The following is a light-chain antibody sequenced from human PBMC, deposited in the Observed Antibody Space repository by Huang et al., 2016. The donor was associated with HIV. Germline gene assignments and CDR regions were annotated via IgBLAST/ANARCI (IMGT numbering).Light chain of an antibody. J-gene: IGKJ1*01. Sequence: DIVVTQSPGSLALSLGERAAINCTSSQSGFHSSNNKNYLSWYQLKPGQSPQLLIYWASTREFGVPDRFRGTGSGTDFTLTITSLQAEDGAVYYCHQYYSSPQTFGQGTKVEV. CDR1: QSGFHSSNNKNY. CDR2: WAS. V-gene: IGKV4-1*01. CDR3: HQYYSSPQT.